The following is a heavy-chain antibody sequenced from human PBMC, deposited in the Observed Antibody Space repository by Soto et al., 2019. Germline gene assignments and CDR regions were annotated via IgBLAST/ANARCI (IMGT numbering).Heavy chain of an antibody. V-gene: IGHV4-34*01. CDR1: GGSFSGYY. CDR3: ARRWYYYGSGSPDY. J-gene: IGHJ4*02. D-gene: IGHD3-10*01. Sequence: PSETLSLTCAVYGGSFSGYYWSWIRQPPGKGLEWIGEINHSGSTNYNPSLKSRVTISVDTSKNQFSLKLSSVTAADTAVYYCARRWYYYGSGSPDYWGQGTLVTVSS. CDR2: INHSGST.